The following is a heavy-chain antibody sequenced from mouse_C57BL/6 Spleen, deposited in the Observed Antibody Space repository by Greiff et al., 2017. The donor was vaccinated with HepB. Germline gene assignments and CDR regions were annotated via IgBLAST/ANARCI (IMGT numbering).Heavy chain of an antibody. V-gene: IGHV1-22*01. CDR3: ARDGYFYFDY. Sequence: VQLKESGPELVKPGASVKMSCKASGYTFTDYNMHWVKQSHGKSLEWIGYINPNNGGTSYNQKFKGKATLTVNKSSSTAYMELRSLTSEDSAVYYCARDGYFYFDYWGQGTTLTVSS. CDR2: INPNNGGT. D-gene: IGHD2-3*01. CDR1: GYTFTDYN. J-gene: IGHJ2*01.